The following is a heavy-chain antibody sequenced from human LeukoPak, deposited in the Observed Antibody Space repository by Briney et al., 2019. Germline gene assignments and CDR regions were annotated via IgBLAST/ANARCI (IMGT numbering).Heavy chain of an antibody. CDR1: GFTFSSYA. CDR2: ISYDGSNK. Sequence: PGGSLRLSCAASGFTFSSYAMHWVRQAPGKGLEWVAVISYDGSNKYYADSVKGRFTISRDNSKNTLYLQMNSLRAEDTAVYYCARDYSSSWYEVSYGMDVWGQGTTVTVSS. V-gene: IGHV3-30-3*01. CDR3: ARDYSSSWYEVSYGMDV. J-gene: IGHJ6*02. D-gene: IGHD6-13*01.